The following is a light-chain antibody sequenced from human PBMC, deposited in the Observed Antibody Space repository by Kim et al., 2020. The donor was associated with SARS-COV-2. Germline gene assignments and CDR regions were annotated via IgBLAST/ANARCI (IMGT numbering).Light chain of an antibody. J-gene: IGKJ1*01. V-gene: IGKV3-11*01. Sequence: LSPGESATLSCRASQSVSSYLAWYQQKPGQAPRLLIYDASNRATGIPARFSGSGSGTDFTLTISSLEPEDFAVYYCQQRSNWPGTFGQGTKVDIK. CDR1: QSVSSY. CDR3: QQRSNWPGT. CDR2: DAS.